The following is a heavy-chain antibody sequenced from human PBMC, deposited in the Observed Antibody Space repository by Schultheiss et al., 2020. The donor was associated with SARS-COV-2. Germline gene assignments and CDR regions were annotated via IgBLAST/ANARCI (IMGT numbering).Heavy chain of an antibody. CDR2: IIPIFGTA. D-gene: IGHD2-15*01. Sequence: SVKVSCKASGYTFTSYYIHWVRQAPGQGLEWMGGIIPIFGTANYAQKFQGRVTITADKSTSTAYMDLSSLRSEDTAVYYCARGNIVVVVAALVYYYGMDVWGQGTTVTVSS. CDR3: ARGNIVVVVAALVYYYGMDV. V-gene: IGHV1-69*06. J-gene: IGHJ6*02. CDR1: GYTFTSYY.